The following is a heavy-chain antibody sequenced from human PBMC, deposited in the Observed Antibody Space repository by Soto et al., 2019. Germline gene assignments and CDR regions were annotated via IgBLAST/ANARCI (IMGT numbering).Heavy chain of an antibody. Sequence: PGGSLRLSCAASGFTFSSYAMSWVRQAPGKGLEWVSAISGSGGSTYYADSVKGRFTTSRDNSKNTLYLQMNSLGAEDTAVYYCAKGKNWNYLEMDVWGQGTTVTVSS. J-gene: IGHJ6*02. CDR3: AKGKNWNYLEMDV. D-gene: IGHD1-7*01. V-gene: IGHV3-23*01. CDR2: ISGSGGST. CDR1: GFTFSSYA.